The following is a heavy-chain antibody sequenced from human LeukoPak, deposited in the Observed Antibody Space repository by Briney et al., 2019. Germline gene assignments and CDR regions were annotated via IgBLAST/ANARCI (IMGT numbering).Heavy chain of an antibody. V-gene: IGHV4-39*01. CDR2: IYYSGST. Sequence: PSETLSLTCTVSGGSISSSSYYWGWIRQPPGKGLEWIGSIYYSGSTYYNPSLKSQVTISVDTSKNQFSLKLSSVTAADTAVYYCARHPRITIFGVVIVGGGGPDYWGQGTLVTVSS. CDR1: GGSISSSSYY. J-gene: IGHJ4*02. D-gene: IGHD3-3*01. CDR3: ARHPRITIFGVVIVGGGGPDY.